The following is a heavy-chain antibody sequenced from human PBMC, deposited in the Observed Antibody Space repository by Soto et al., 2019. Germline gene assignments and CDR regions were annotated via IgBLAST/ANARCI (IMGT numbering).Heavy chain of an antibody. Sequence: QVQLVQSGAEVKKPGASVKVSCKASGYTFTSYYMHWVRQAPGQGLEWMGIINPSGGSTSYAQKFQGRVTMTRDTSTSTVYMELSSLRSEDTAVYYCAREGCSGSLGGGFDYWGQGTLVTVSS. CDR3: AREGCSGSLGGGFDY. V-gene: IGHV1-46*01. CDR1: GYTFTSYY. J-gene: IGHJ4*02. D-gene: IGHD3-10*02. CDR2: INPSGGST.